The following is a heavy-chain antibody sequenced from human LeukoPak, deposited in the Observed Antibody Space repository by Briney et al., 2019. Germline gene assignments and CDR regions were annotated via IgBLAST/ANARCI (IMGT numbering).Heavy chain of an antibody. D-gene: IGHD3-10*01. V-gene: IGHV4-39*02. CDR1: GGSISSSSYY. Sequence: SETLSLTCTVSGGSISSSSYYWVWLRQPPGEGLEWIGSIYYSGSTYYNPSLKSRVTISVDTSKNQFSLKLSSGTAADTAVYQCARDYYGSGSHYTPPADWGQGTLVTVYS. CDR2: IYYSGST. CDR3: ARDYYGSGSHYTPPAD. J-gene: IGHJ4*02.